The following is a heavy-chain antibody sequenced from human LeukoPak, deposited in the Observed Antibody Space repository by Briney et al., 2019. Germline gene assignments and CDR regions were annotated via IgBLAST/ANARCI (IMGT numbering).Heavy chain of an antibody. Sequence: ASVKVSCKASGYTFTGYYMHWVRQAPGQGLEWMGWINPNSDGTNYAQKFQGRVTMTRDTSTSTAYMELSRLRSDDTALYYCAGGPGVYCSGGSCWVYWGQGTLVTVCS. CDR3: AGGPGVYCSGGSCWVY. CDR1: GYTFTGYY. D-gene: IGHD2-15*01. V-gene: IGHV1-2*02. CDR2: INPNSDGT. J-gene: IGHJ4*02.